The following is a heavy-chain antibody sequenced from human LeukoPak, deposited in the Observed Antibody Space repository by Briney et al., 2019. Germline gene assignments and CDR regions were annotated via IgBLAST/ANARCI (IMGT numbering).Heavy chain of an antibody. J-gene: IGHJ4*02. CDR1: GFTINRHA. Sequence: PGGSLRLSCAASGFTINRHAMSWVRQAPGKGLEWVAGISESGRSTNYGDSVKGRFSISRDNSKNTLYLQMNSLRAEDTAVYYCAKDLGEYYYGSGSSYYFDYWGQGTLVTVSS. CDR2: ISESGRST. D-gene: IGHD3-10*01. CDR3: AKDLGEYYYGSGSSYYFDY. V-gene: IGHV3-23*01.